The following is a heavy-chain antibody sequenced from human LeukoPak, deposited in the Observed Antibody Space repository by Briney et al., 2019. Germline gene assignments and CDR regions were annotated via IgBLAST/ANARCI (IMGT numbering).Heavy chain of an antibody. D-gene: IGHD6-6*01. CDR1: GFTFSSYS. Sequence: PGGSLRLSCAASGFTFSSYSMNWVRQATGKGLEWVANIKEDGSEKNYVDSVKGRFTISRDNAKNSLYLQMNSLRAEDTAVYYCARGEHSSFDYWGQGTLVTVSS. CDR3: ARGEHSSFDY. J-gene: IGHJ4*02. V-gene: IGHV3-7*01. CDR2: IKEDGSEK.